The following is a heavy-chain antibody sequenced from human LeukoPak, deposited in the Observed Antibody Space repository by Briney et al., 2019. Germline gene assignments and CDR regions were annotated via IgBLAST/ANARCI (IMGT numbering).Heavy chain of an antibody. D-gene: IGHD4-23*01. V-gene: IGHV4-30-4*08. CDR3: AREGGYGGHSVLDY. CDR1: GGSISSGDHY. CDR2: IYYSGST. Sequence: SQTLSLTCTVSGGSISSGDHYWSWIRQPPGKGLEWIGYIYYSGSTYYNPSLKSRVAISVDTSKKQFSLKTSSVTAADTAVYYCAREGGYGGHSVLDYWGQGTLVTVSS. J-gene: IGHJ4*02.